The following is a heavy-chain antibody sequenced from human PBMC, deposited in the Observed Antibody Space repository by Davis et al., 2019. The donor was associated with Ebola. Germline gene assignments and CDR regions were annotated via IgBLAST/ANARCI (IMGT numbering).Heavy chain of an antibody. J-gene: IGHJ4*02. CDR1: GFTFTSSA. D-gene: IGHD3-16*02. CDR3: AVDDDYIWGSYRPYYFDY. V-gene: IGHV1-58*01. Sequence: AASVKVSCKASGFTFTSSAVQWVRQARGQRLEWIGWIVVGSGNTNYAQKFQERVTITRDMSTSTAYMELSSLRSEDTAVYYCAVDDDYIWGSYRPYYFDYWGQGTLVTVSS. CDR2: IVVGSGNT.